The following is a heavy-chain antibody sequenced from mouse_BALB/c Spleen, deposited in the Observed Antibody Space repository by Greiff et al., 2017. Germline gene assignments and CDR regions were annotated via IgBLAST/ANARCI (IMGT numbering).Heavy chain of an antibody. V-gene: IGHV5-6-3*01. J-gene: IGHJ2*01. CDR1: GFTFSSYG. Sequence: EVNLVESGGGLVQPGGSLKLSCAASGFTFSSYGMSWVRQTPDKRLELVATINSNGGSTYYPDSVKGRFTISRDNAKNTLYLQMSSLKSEDTAMYYCAREAYYYGSSYFDYWGQGTTLTVSS. CDR3: AREAYYYGSSYFDY. CDR2: INSNGGST. D-gene: IGHD1-1*01.